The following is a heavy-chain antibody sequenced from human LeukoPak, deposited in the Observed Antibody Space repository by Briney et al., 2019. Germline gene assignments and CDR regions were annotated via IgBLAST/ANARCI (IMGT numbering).Heavy chain of an antibody. V-gene: IGHV3-66*01. CDR1: GFTVSSNY. CDR3: ATGYCSGGSCYWPIDY. CDR2: IYSDGNT. J-gene: IGHJ4*02. Sequence: GGSLRLSCAASGFTVSSNYMTWVRQAPGKGLEWVSVIYSDGNTYYADPVKGRFTISRDNSKSTLYLQMNSLRDEDTAVYYCATGYCSGGSCYWPIDYWGQGTLVTVSS. D-gene: IGHD2-15*01.